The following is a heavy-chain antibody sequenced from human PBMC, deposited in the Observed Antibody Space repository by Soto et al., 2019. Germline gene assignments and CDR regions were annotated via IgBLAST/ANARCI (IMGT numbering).Heavy chain of an antibody. CDR2: ISWNSGSI. Sequence: GGSLILSCAASGFTFDDYAMHWVRQAPGKGLEWVSGISWNSGSIGYADSVKGRFTISRDNAKNSLYLQMNSLRAEDTALYYCAKTAGYCTNGVCGKYYYYYYMDVWGKGTTVTVSS. V-gene: IGHV3-9*01. D-gene: IGHD2-8*01. J-gene: IGHJ6*03. CDR1: GFTFDDYA. CDR3: AKTAGYCTNGVCGKYYYYYYMDV.